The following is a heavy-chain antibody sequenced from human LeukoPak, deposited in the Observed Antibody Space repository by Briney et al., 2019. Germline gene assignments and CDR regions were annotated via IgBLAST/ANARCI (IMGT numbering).Heavy chain of an antibody. D-gene: IGHD6-13*01. CDR2: IYSGGST. V-gene: IGHV3-53*01. Sequence: GGSLRLSCAASGFTVSSNYMSWVRQAPGKGLEWVSVIYSGGSTYYADSVKGRFTISRDNSKNALYLQMNSLRAEDTAVYYCARAYSAGYFDYWGQGTLVTVSS. CDR3: ARAYSAGYFDY. J-gene: IGHJ4*02. CDR1: GFTVSSNY.